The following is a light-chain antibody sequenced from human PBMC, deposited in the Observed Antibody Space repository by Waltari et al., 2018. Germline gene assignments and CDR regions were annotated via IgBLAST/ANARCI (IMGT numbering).Light chain of an antibody. CDR1: QGIASR. Sequence: DIQMTQSRSSVSASVGYRVTRTCRASQGIASRLAWYQQKPGKAPTLLIYDASSLHSGVPSRFSGSGSGTDFTLTIRSLQPEDFATYYCQQVNSFPRTFGQGTKVEVK. CDR3: QQVNSFPRT. V-gene: IGKV1-12*01. J-gene: IGKJ1*01. CDR2: DAS.